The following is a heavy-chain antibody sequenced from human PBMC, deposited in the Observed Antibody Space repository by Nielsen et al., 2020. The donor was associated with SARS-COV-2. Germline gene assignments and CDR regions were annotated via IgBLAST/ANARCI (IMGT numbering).Heavy chain of an antibody. CDR3: AKDPWYYDSSGYYFDY. CDR2: ISGSGGST. V-gene: IGHV3-23*01. D-gene: IGHD3-22*01. J-gene: IGHJ4*02. Sequence: GESLKISCAASGFTFSSYAMSWVRQAPGKGLEWVSAISGSGGSTYYADSVKGRFTISRDNSKNTLYLQMNSLRAEDTAVYYCAKDPWYYDSSGYYFDYWGQGTLVTVSS. CDR1: GFTFSSYA.